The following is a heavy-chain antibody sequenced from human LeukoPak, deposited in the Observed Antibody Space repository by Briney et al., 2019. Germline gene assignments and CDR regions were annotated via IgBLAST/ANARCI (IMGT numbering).Heavy chain of an antibody. D-gene: IGHD3-10*01. CDR2: IHHSGNT. V-gene: IGHV4-4*02. J-gene: IGHJ4*02. CDR1: GGSFSSNNR. Sequence: PSETLSLTCAVSGGSFSSNNRSTWVRQPPGKGLEWIGAIHHSGNTNYNPSLKTRVTISLDNSENHFSLNLSSVTAADTAIYYCARDTMVRGIIQWGQGILVTVSS. CDR3: ARDTMVRGIIQ.